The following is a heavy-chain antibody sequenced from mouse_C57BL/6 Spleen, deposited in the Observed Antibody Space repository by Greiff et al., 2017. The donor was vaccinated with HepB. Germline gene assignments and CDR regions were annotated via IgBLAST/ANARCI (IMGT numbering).Heavy chain of an antibody. CDR2: IDPSDSYT. J-gene: IGHJ4*01. Sequence: QVQLKQPGAELVMPGASVKLSCKASGYTFTSYWMHWVKQRPGQGLEWIGEIDPSDSYTNYNQKFKGKSTLTVDKSSSTAYMQLSSLTSEDSAVYYCARSAGLRQGMDYWGQGTSVTVSS. CDR3: ARSAGLRQGMDY. V-gene: IGHV1-69*01. D-gene: IGHD2-2*01. CDR1: GYTFTSYW.